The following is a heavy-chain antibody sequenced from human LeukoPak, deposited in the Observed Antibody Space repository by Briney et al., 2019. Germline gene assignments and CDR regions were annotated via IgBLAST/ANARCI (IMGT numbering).Heavy chain of an antibody. CDR3: ARDRDQGY. CDR1: GFTFSTYE. V-gene: IGHV3-48*03. CDR2: ISSGGSTI. Sequence: GGSLRLSCAASGFTFSTYEMNWVRQAPGKGLEWVSYISSGGSTIYYADSVKGRFTISRDNANNSLYLQMNSLRVEDTAVYYCARDRDQGYWGQGTLVTVSS. J-gene: IGHJ4*02. D-gene: IGHD3-10*01.